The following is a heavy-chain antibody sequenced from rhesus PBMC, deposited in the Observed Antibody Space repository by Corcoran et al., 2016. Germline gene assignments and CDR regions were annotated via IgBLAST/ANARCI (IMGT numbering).Heavy chain of an antibody. Sequence: QVQLEESGPGVVKPSETLSLTCAVSGGSISGGYVWSWLRQPPGKGLEWIGHIFDSIGSTYYNPSLKSRVTISRDTSKNQFSLKLSSVTAADTAVYYCARLSSYYFDYWGQGVLVTVSS. V-gene: IGHV4S7*01. CDR2: IFDSIGST. CDR3: ARLSSYYFDY. CDR1: GGSISGGYV. J-gene: IGHJ4*01.